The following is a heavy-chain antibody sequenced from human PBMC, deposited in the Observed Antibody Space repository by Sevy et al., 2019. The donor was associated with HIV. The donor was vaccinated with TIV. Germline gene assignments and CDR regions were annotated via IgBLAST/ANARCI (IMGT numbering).Heavy chain of an antibody. CDR3: ARDRNWGPDYYYYYGMDV. D-gene: IGHD7-27*01. Sequence: SETLSLTCAVYGGSFSGYYWSWIRQPPGKGLEWIGEINHSGSTNYNPSLKSRVTISVDTSKNQFSLKLSSVTAADTAVYYCARDRNWGPDYYYYYGMDVWGQGTTVTVSS. CDR1: GGSFSGYY. CDR2: INHSGST. J-gene: IGHJ6*02. V-gene: IGHV4-34*01.